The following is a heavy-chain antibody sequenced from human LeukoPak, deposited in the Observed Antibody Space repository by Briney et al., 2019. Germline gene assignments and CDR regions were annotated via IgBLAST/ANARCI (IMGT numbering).Heavy chain of an antibody. CDR1: GGSISSSSYY. Sequence: SEPLSLTCTVWGGSISSSSYYCGWIRQPPGKGLEWIGRLYYRGSTYYNPSLKSRVTISVDTYKNQFSLKPSSVTAADTAVYYCARRSRDGYNSNNWFDPWGQGTLVTVSS. CDR3: ARRSRDGYNSNNWFDP. J-gene: IGHJ5*02. D-gene: IGHD5-24*01. V-gene: IGHV4-39*01. CDR2: LYYRGST.